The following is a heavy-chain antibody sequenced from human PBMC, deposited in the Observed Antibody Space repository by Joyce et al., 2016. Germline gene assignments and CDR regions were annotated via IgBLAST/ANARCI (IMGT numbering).Heavy chain of an antibody. CDR3: VKDLFHFNTTGYFPVDY. J-gene: IGHJ4*02. CDR2: IGSNGAGT. V-gene: IGHV3-64D*08. CDR1: GFTFPSSA. Sequence: EVHLVESGGGLVQPGGSLRLSCSASGFTFPSSAMHVVRQAPGKGLEYVSAIGSNGAGTYYSDSVRGRFTISRDNSKNTLYLQMNSLRPEDTAVYYCVKDLFHFNTTGYFPVDYWGQGTLVTVSS. D-gene: IGHD3-9*01.